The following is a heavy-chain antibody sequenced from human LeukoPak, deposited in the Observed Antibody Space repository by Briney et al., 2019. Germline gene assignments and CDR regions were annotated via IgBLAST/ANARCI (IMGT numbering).Heavy chain of an antibody. CDR3: AKEYERLGELPFDY. V-gene: IGHV3-33*06. J-gene: IGHJ4*02. CDR2: IWYDGSNK. Sequence: SGRSLRLSCAASGFTFSSYGMHWVRQAPGKGLEWVAVIWYDGSNKYYADSVKGRFTISRDNSKNTLYLQMNSLRAEDTAVYYCAKEYERLGELPFDYWGQGTLVTVSS. CDR1: GFTFSSYG. D-gene: IGHD3-16*01.